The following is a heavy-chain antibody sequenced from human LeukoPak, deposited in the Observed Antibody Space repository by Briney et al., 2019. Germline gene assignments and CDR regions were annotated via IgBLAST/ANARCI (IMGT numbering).Heavy chain of an antibody. CDR1: GFTFSPYW. V-gene: IGHV4-38-2*01. CDR2: VSQSGST. J-gene: IGHJ4*02. Sequence: GSLRLSCAASGFTFSPYWMTWVRQPPGKGLEWIGSVSQSGSTYDNPSLKSRVTMSMDTSKNQFSVKMRAVTAADTAVYYCARSEINDYSRFWGQGILVTVSS. CDR3: ARSEINDYSRF. D-gene: IGHD4-11*01.